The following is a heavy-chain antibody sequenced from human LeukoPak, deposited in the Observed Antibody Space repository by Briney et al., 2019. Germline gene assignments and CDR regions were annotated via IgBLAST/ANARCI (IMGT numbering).Heavy chain of an antibody. CDR3: ARALPEVYYYYGMDV. CDR2: ISWNSGSI. V-gene: IGHV3-9*01. J-gene: IGHJ6*02. CDR1: GFNLDDYA. Sequence: GGSLRLSCVASGFNLDDYAMHWVRQAPGKGLEWVSGISWNSGSIGYADSVKGRFTISRDNAKNSLYLQMNSLRAEDTALYYCARALPEVYYYYGMDVWGQGTTVTVSS.